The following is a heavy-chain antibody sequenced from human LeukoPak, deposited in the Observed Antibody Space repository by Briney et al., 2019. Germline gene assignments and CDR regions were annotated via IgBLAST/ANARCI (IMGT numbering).Heavy chain of an antibody. Sequence: GRSLRLSCAASGFTFDDYAMHWVRQAPGKGLEWVSGISWNSGSIGYADSVKGRFTISRDNAKNSLYLQMNSLRAGDTALYYCAKAHYYDSSGPADYWGQGTLVTVSS. V-gene: IGHV3-9*01. CDR1: GFTFDDYA. CDR2: ISWNSGSI. J-gene: IGHJ4*02. CDR3: AKAHYYDSSGPADY. D-gene: IGHD3-22*01.